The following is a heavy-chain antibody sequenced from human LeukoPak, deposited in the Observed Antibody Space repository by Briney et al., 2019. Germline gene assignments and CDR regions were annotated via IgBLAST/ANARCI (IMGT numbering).Heavy chain of an antibody. D-gene: IGHD3-3*01. J-gene: IGHJ5*01. V-gene: IGHV1-18*01. Sequence: ASVTVSCKASGYTFTNYGISWVRQAPGQGLEWMGWISAYSGNTNYAQNLQGRVTMTSDTSTSTAYMELRSLRSDDTAVYYCARAPGDYDFWSGPFDYCGRRKLVSVSS. CDR3: ARAPGDYDFWSGPFDY. CDR1: GYTFTNYG. CDR2: ISAYSGNT.